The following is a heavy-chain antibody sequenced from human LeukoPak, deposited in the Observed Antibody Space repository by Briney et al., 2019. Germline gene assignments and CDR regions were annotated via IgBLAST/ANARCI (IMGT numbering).Heavy chain of an antibody. CDR1: GXTFSGSA. CDR2: IRSKANSYAT. V-gene: IGHV3-73*01. CDR3: TRTDAYGYVDYDY. D-gene: IGHD3-9*01. Sequence: GGSLRLSCAASGXTFSGSAMHWVRQASGKGLEWVGRIRSKANSYATAYAASVKGRFTISRDDSKNTAYLQMNSLKTEDTAVYYCTRTDAYGYVDYDYWGQGTLVTVSS. J-gene: IGHJ4*02.